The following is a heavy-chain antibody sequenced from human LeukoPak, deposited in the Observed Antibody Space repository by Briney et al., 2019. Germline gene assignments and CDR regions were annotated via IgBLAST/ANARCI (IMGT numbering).Heavy chain of an antibody. D-gene: IGHD5-12*01. CDR1: GGSISSSSYY. V-gene: IGHV4-39*01. Sequence: SETLSLTCTVSGGSISSSSYYWGWIRQPPGKGLEWIGSIYYSGSTYYNPSLKSRVTISVDTSKNQFSLKLSSVTAADMAVYYCARRVDIVATIGEYYFDYWGQGTLVTVSS. CDR2: IYYSGST. J-gene: IGHJ4*02. CDR3: ARRVDIVATIGEYYFDY.